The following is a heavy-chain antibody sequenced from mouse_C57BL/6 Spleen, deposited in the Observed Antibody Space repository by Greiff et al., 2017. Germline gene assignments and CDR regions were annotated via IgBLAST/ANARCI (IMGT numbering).Heavy chain of an antibody. J-gene: IGHJ2*01. Sequence: EVKLMESGGGLVKPGGSLKLSCAASGFTFSDYGMHWVRQAPEKGLEWVAYISSGSSTIYYADTVKGRFTISRDNAKNTLFLQMTSLRSEDTAMYYCARDYYGNSYYFDYWGQGTTLTVSS. CDR1: GFTFSDYG. CDR2: ISSGSSTI. V-gene: IGHV5-17*01. D-gene: IGHD2-1*01. CDR3: ARDYYGNSYYFDY.